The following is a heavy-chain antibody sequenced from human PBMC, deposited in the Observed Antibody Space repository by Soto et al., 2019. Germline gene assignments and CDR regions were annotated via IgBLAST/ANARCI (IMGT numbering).Heavy chain of an antibody. CDR1: GFTFSSYG. Sequence: PGGSLRLFCAPSGFTFSSYGMHWVRQAPGKGLEWVAVIWYDGTNKYYADSVKGRFTISRENSKNTLYLQMSSLRGEDTAVYYCAKRRTSGWNNWFDPWGEGSQVTVS. J-gene: IGHJ5*02. CDR2: IWYDGTNK. D-gene: IGHD6-19*01. CDR3: AKRRTSGWNNWFDP. V-gene: IGHV3-30*02.